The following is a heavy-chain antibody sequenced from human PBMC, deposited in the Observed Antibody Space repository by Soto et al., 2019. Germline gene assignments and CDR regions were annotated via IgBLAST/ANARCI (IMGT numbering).Heavy chain of an antibody. CDR2: IIPILGIA. J-gene: IGHJ4*02. D-gene: IGHD2-2*01. V-gene: IGHV1-69*02. CDR1: GGTFSSYT. Sequence: QVQLVQSGAEVKKPGSSVKVSCKASGGTFSSYTISWVRQAPGQGLEWMGRIIPILGIANYAQKFQGRVTIPADKSTSTAYMELSSMRSEYTDVYYCARGYCSSTSCPADYLGQGTLVTVSS. CDR3: ARGYCSSTSCPADY.